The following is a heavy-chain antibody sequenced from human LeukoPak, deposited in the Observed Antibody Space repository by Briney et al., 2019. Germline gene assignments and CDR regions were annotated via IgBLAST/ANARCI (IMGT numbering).Heavy chain of an antibody. V-gene: IGHV3-30*02. Sequence: PGGSPRLSCAASGFTFSSCGMHWVRQAPGKGLEWVAFIRYDGTNENYADSVQGRFTVSRDNSKNTLYLRMNSLRAEDTAVYYCAKDIWVTTYYYYLDVWGKGTTVTVSS. CDR2: IRYDGTNE. D-gene: IGHD4-17*01. CDR1: GFTFSSCG. J-gene: IGHJ6*03. CDR3: AKDIWVTTYYYYLDV.